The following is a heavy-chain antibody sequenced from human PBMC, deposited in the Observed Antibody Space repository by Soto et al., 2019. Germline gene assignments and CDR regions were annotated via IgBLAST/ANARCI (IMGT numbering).Heavy chain of an antibody. CDR2: IRSKTNSYAT. D-gene: IGHD6-19*01. J-gene: IGHJ4*02. Sequence: EGQLVESGGGLVQPGGSLKLSCAASGFTFGGSAMHWVRQASGKGLEWVGHIRSKTNSYATAYAESVKGRFTISRDDSMNTADLQMNSLKTEDTAVYFCTRQTDAVQWLVVPTDDNVDYCGQRTLGTVSS. CDR3: TRQTDAVQWLVVPTDDNVDY. V-gene: IGHV3-73*02. CDR1: GFTFGGSA.